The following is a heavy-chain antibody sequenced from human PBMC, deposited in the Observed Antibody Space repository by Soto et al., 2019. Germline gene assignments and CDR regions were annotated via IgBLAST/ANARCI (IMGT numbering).Heavy chain of an antibody. CDR3: ARRRITMVRGVIIEDALDI. CDR1: GYTFTSYG. Sequence: QVQLVQSGAEVKKPGASVKVSCKASGYTFTSYGISWVRQAPGQGLEWMGWISAYNGNTNYAQKLQGRVTMTTDTSTSTAYMELRSLRSDDTDVYYCARRRITMVRGVIIEDALDIWGQGTMVTVSS. CDR2: ISAYNGNT. D-gene: IGHD3-10*01. J-gene: IGHJ3*02. V-gene: IGHV1-18*01.